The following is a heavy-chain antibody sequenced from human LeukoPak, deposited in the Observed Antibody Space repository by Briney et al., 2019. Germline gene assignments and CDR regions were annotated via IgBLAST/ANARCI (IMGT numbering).Heavy chain of an antibody. Sequence: PGGSLRLSCAASGFTFTSYAMSWIRQAPGKGLEWVSAISGGGEDTYYPDSMKGRFTISRDNSKNTLYLQMNSLRAEDTAIYYCAKPRAMTTGVGRYFDLWGRGTLVTVSS. CDR2: ISGGGEDT. CDR3: AKPRAMTTGVGRYFDL. D-gene: IGHD1-1*01. V-gene: IGHV3-23*01. CDR1: GFTFTSYA. J-gene: IGHJ2*01.